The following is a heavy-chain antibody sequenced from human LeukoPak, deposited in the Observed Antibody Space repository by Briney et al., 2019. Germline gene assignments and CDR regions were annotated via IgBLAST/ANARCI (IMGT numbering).Heavy chain of an antibody. D-gene: IGHD3-10*01. J-gene: IGHJ5*02. CDR1: GGSFSGYY. Sequence: SETLSLTCAVYGGSFSGYYWSWIRQPPGKGLEWIGEINHSGSTNYNPSLKSRVTISVDTSKNQSSLKLSSVTAADTAVYYCARGGGADWFDPWGQGTLVTVSS. CDR2: INHSGST. CDR3: ARGGGADWFDP. V-gene: IGHV4-34*01.